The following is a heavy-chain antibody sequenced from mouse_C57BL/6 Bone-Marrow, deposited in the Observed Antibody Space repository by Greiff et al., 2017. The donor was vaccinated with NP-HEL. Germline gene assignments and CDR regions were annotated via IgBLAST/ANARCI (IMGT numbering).Heavy chain of an antibody. J-gene: IGHJ4*01. CDR3: ERGDYGSSRFGYAMDY. V-gene: IGHV1-80*01. CDR1: GYAFSSYW. D-gene: IGHD1-1*01. Sequence: VQLQQSGAELVKPGASVKISCKASGYAFSSYWMNWVKERPGQGLEWIGQIYPGDGDTKYNGKFKGKATLTADKSSSTAYMQVSSLTSEDSAVYFCERGDYGSSRFGYAMDYWGQGTSVTVSA. CDR2: IYPGDGDT.